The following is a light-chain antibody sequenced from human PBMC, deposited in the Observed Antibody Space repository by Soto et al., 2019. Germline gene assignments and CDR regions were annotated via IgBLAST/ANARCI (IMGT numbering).Light chain of an antibody. Sequence: EIVMTQSPATLSASPGERATLSCRASHSVNSNLAWYQQKPGQAPRLLIYAASIRATGIPARFSGSGSGTEFTLSISSLQSEDFAVYYCQQYNTWPPLTFGGGTKVEIK. CDR3: QQYNTWPPLT. J-gene: IGKJ4*01. V-gene: IGKV3-15*01. CDR2: AAS. CDR1: HSVNSN.